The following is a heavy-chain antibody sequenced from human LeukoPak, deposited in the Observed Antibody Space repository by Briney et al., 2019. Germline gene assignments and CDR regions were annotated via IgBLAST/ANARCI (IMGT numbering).Heavy chain of an antibody. CDR1: GGSISSYY. CDR2: IYTSGST. Sequence: SETLSLTCTVSGGSISSYYWSWIRQPPGKGLEWIGRIYTSGSTNYNPSIKNRVTMSVDTSKNQFSLKLSSVTAADTAVYYCARASYSGTARGAVTWFDPWGQGTLVTVSS. CDR3: ARASYSGTARGAVTWFDP. D-gene: IGHD1/OR15-1a*01. V-gene: IGHV4-4*07. J-gene: IGHJ5*02.